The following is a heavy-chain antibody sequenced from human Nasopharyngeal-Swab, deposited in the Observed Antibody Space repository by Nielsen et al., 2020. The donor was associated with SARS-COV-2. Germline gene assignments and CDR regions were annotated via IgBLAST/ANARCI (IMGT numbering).Heavy chain of an antibody. J-gene: IGHJ4*02. CDR3: ARYFWDYYGSGSRQRFDY. D-gene: IGHD3-10*01. CDR1: GFTFSSYA. Sequence: GESLKISCAASGFTFSSYAMHWVRQAPGKGLEWVAVISYDGSNNYYADSVKGRFTISLDNSKNTLYLQMNSLRAEDTAVYYCARYFWDYYGSGSRQRFDYWGQGTLVTVSS. CDR2: ISYDGSNN. V-gene: IGHV3-30-3*01.